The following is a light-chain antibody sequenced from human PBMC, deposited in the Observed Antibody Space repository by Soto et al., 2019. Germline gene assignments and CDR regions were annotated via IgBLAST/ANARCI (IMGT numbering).Light chain of an antibody. Sequence: QSALTQPASLSGSPGQSITISCTGSSSDVYGYSYVSWYQQHPGKAPKLMMYEVSNRPSGVSNRFSGSKSGNTASLTISGLQGEDEADYYCSSYSSSSTLVLFGGGTKLTVL. CDR1: SSDVYGYSY. CDR2: EVS. CDR3: SSYSSSSTLVL. V-gene: IGLV2-14*01. J-gene: IGLJ2*01.